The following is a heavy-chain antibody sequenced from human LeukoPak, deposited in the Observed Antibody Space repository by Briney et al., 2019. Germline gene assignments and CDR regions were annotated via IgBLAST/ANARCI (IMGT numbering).Heavy chain of an antibody. CDR1: GFTFSSYS. Sequence: PGGSLRLSCAASGFTFSSYSMNWVRHAPGKGLEWVSSISSSSSYIYYADSVKGRFTISRDNAKNSLYLQMNSLRAEDTAVYYCARDHLPAYYDILTGTSNWFDSWGQGTLVTVSS. V-gene: IGHV3-21*01. CDR3: ARDHLPAYYDILTGTSNWFDS. D-gene: IGHD3-9*01. J-gene: IGHJ5*01. CDR2: ISSSSSYI.